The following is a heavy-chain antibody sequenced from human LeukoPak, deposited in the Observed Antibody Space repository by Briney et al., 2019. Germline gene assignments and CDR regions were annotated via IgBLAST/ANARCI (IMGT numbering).Heavy chain of an antibody. CDR3: AGAGSGSYHLNWFDP. D-gene: IGHD3-10*01. CDR1: GGSISSYY. V-gene: IGHV4-59*08. CDR2: IYYSGST. J-gene: IGHJ5*02. Sequence: SETLSLTCTVSGGSISSYYWSWIRQPPGKGLEWIGYIYYSGSTNYNPSLKSRVTISVDTSKNQFSLKLSSVTAADTAVYYCAGAGSGSYHLNWFDPWGQGTLVTVSS.